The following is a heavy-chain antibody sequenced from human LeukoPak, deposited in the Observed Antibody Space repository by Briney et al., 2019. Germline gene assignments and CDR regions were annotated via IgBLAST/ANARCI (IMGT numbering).Heavy chain of an antibody. Sequence: SETLSLTCTVSGGSISSYYWSWIRQPPGKGLEWIGYIYYSGSTNYNPSLKSRVTISVDTSKNQFSLKLNSVTAADTAVYYCASPFTYYYDSSGYFPFFGYWGQGTLVTVSS. V-gene: IGHV4-59*12. D-gene: IGHD3-22*01. CDR1: GGSISSYY. CDR3: ASPFTYYYDSSGYFPFFGY. CDR2: IYYSGST. J-gene: IGHJ4*02.